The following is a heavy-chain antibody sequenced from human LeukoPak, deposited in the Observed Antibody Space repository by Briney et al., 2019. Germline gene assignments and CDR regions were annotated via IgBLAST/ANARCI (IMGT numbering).Heavy chain of an antibody. CDR3: ARVRFGDLLVDY. V-gene: IGHV3-74*01. Sequence: GGSLRLSRAASGFTFSSYWMHWVRQAPGKGLVWVSRINSDGRSTSYADSVKGRFTISRDNAKNTLYLQMNSLRAEDTAVYYCARVRFGDLLVDYWGQGTLVTVSS. D-gene: IGHD3-10*01. J-gene: IGHJ4*02. CDR1: GFTFSSYW. CDR2: INSDGRST.